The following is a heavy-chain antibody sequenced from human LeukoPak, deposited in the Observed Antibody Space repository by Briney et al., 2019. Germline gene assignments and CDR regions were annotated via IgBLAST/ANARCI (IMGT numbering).Heavy chain of an antibody. CDR2: ISSSGSTI. J-gene: IGHJ4*02. D-gene: IGHD4-17*01. CDR3: ASSHDYGDYCPNY. CDR1: GFTFNSYT. V-gene: IGHV3-48*04. Sequence: GGSLRLSCAASGFTFNSYTMNWVRQAPGKGLEWVSYISSSGSTIYYADSVKGRFTISRDNAKNSLYLQMNSLRAEDTAVYYCASSHDYGDYCPNYWGQGTLVTVSS.